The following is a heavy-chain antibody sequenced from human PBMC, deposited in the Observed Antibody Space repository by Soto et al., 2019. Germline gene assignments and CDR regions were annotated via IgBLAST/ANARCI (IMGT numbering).Heavy chain of an antibody. Sequence: QVVLLQSGTEVKRPGSSVKFSCKASGVPFNRYGFAWVQQAPGRGLAWVGRINPASQLRNYEQSLQGRVTITADTSATTAYMELSGLTSEDMAVYYCARMKLARLDHWGQGTLVTVSS. CDR1: GVPFNRYG. CDR2: INPASQLR. CDR3: ARMKLARLDH. V-gene: IGHV1-69*09. J-gene: IGHJ4*02.